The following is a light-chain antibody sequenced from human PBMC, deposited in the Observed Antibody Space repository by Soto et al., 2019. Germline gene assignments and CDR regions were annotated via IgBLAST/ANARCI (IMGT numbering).Light chain of an antibody. CDR2: EVS. CDR3: SSYTDRSSVV. Sequence: QSALTQPASVSGSPGQSITISCTRTSSDVGPYNYVSWYQQYPGKVPKLMIFEVSNRPSGISYRFSGSKSGNTASLTISGLQPEDEADYYCSSYTDRSSVVFGGGTKLTVL. V-gene: IGLV2-14*01. J-gene: IGLJ2*01. CDR1: SSDVGPYNY.